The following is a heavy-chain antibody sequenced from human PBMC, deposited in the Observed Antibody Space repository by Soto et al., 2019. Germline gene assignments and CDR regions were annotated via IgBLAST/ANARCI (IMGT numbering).Heavy chain of an antibody. Sequence: PGGSLRLSCAASGFTFCNYYMSWIRQAPGKGLEWVSYISSSSSYTNYADSVKGRFTISRDNAKNSLYLQMNSLRAEDTAVYYCARVRDTAMLYGMDVWGQGTTVTVSS. J-gene: IGHJ6*02. V-gene: IGHV3-11*05. CDR1: GFTFCNYY. D-gene: IGHD5-18*01. CDR3: ARVRDTAMLYGMDV. CDR2: ISSSSSYT.